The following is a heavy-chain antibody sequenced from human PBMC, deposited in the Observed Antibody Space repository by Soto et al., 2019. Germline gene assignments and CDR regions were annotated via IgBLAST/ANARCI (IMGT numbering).Heavy chain of an antibody. CDR1: GFSVNSKGVG. Sequence: QITLKESGPTVVKPTQTLTLTCTFSGFSVNSKGVGVGWIRQPPGKALEYVALIYWDDDKRYSPSLRHRLTITKDASGNQVVLSLADVDPVDTGTYYCAYRWGGTVSYFDHWGPGIGVTVSS. J-gene: IGHJ4*02. D-gene: IGHD4-17*01. V-gene: IGHV2-5*02. CDR2: IYWDDDK. CDR3: AYRWGGTVSYFDH.